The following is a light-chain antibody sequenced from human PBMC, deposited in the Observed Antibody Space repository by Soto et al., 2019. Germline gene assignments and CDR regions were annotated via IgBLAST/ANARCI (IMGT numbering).Light chain of an antibody. Sequence: DIQMTQSPSSLSASIGDRVTITCRASQGIRTFLAWYQHKPGEAPKLLTYAASSLQSGVPSRFTGGGSGTEFTLTISSLQPDDVATYYCQKYDSAPLTFGGGTKVEIK. CDR1: QGIRTF. CDR2: AAS. CDR3: QKYDSAPLT. V-gene: IGKV1-27*01. J-gene: IGKJ4*01.